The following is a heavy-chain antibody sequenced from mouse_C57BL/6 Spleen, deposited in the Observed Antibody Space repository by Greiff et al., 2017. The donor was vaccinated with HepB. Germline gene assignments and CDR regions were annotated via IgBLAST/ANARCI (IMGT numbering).Heavy chain of an antibody. CDR2: ISSGSSTI. Sequence: EVQLVESGGGLVKPGGSLKLSCAASGFTFSDYRMHWVRQAPEKGLEWVAYISSGSSTIYYADTVKGRFTISRDNAKNTLFLQMTSLRSEDTAMYYCARPTTVVATRYFDVWGTGTTVTVSS. CDR3: ARPTTVVATRYFDV. J-gene: IGHJ1*03. V-gene: IGHV5-17*01. CDR1: GFTFSDYR. D-gene: IGHD1-1*01.